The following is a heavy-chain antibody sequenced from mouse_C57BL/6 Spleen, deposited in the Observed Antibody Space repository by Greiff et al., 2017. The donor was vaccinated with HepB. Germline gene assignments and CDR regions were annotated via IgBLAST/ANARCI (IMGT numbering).Heavy chain of an antibody. V-gene: IGHV1-81*01. D-gene: IGHD1-1*01. CDR2: IYPRSGNT. CDR1: GYTFTSYG. CDR3: ASASRYYGSSFYFDY. Sequence: QVQLQQSGAELARPGASVKLSCKASGYTFTSYGISWVKQRTGQGLEWIGEIYPRSGNTYYNEKFKGKGTLTADKSSSTAYMELRRLTSVDSAVYCCASASRYYGSSFYFDYWGQGTTLTVSS. J-gene: IGHJ2*01.